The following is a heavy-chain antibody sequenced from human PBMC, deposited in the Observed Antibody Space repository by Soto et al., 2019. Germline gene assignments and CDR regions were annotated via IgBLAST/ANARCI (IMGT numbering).Heavy chain of an antibody. CDR3: ARDRDYGDYLNWFDP. CDR2: IIPIFGTA. Sequence: ASVKVSCKASGYTFSSYAISWVRQAPGQGLEWMGGIIPIFGTANYAQKFQGRVTITADESTSTAYMELSSLRSEDTAVYYCARDRDYGDYLNWFDPWGQGTLVTVSS. CDR1: GYTFSSYA. J-gene: IGHJ5*02. V-gene: IGHV1-69*13. D-gene: IGHD4-17*01.